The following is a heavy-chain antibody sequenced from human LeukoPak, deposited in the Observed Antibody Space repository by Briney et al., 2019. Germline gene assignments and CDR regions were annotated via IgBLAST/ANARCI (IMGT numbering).Heavy chain of an antibody. J-gene: IGHJ4*02. V-gene: IGHV4-39*01. D-gene: IGHD6-19*01. CDR2: IYYTEST. CDR1: GGSINSSSYF. CDR3: ARHQGGGIAVAALHY. Sequence: SETLSLTCTVSGGSINSSSYFWGWIRQPPGKGLEWIGTIYYTESTYYNPSLKSRITISLDTSKNQFSLKLSSVTAAETAVYYCARHQGGGIAVAALHYWGQGALVTVSS.